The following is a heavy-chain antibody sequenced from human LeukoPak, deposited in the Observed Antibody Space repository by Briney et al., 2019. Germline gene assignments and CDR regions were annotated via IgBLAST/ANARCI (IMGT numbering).Heavy chain of an antibody. Sequence: PSETLSLTCAVYGGSFSGYYWSWVRQPPGKGLEWIGEINHSGSTNYNPSLKSRVTISVDKSKNQFSLKLSSVTAADTAVYYCAAQRLLWFGELSKYIDYWGQGTLVTVSS. V-gene: IGHV4-34*01. CDR1: GGSFSGYY. J-gene: IGHJ4*02. CDR2: INHSGST. CDR3: AAQRLLWFGELSKYIDY. D-gene: IGHD3-10*01.